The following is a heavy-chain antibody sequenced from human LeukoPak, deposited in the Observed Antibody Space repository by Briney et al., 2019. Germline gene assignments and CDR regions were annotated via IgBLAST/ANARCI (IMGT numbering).Heavy chain of an antibody. Sequence: GGSLRLSCAASGFTFSSYWMSWVRHAPGKGLEWIFGVNWNGGSTGYADSVKGRFTISRDNAKNSLYLQMTSLRAEDTAVYYCASSWGSAIDFWGQGTLVTVSS. CDR2: VNWNGGST. CDR1: GFTFSSYW. CDR3: ASSWGSAIDF. V-gene: IGHV3-20*04. D-gene: IGHD3-16*01. J-gene: IGHJ4*02.